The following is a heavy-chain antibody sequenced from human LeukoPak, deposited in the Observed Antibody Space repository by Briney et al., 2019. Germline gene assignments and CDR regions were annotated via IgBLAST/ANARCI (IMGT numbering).Heavy chain of an antibody. Sequence: GGSLRLSCAASGFTFSNFWMHWVRQAPRKGLVWVALIYGDGSFTRYADSVKGRFTISRDNAKNSLYLQMNSLRAEDTALYYCAKASYGDNYFDYWGQGTLVTVSS. CDR1: GFTFSNFW. V-gene: IGHV3-74*01. J-gene: IGHJ4*02. D-gene: IGHD4-17*01. CDR3: AKASYGDNYFDY. CDR2: IYGDGSFT.